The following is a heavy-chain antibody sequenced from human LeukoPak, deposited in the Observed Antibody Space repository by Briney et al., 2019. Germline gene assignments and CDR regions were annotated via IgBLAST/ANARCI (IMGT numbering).Heavy chain of an antibody. J-gene: IGHJ4*02. V-gene: IGHV4-34*01. CDR1: GFTFTDYT. CDR2: VYHSGDT. Sequence: PGESLRLSCAASGFTFTDYTMNWVRQAPGKGLEWIGEVYHSGDTNYNPSLRSRVTISADRSNNQFSLRLNSVTAADTAVFYCARGEQRGSGTVHFDFWGQGILVTVSS. D-gene: IGHD3-10*01. CDR3: ARGEQRGSGTVHFDF.